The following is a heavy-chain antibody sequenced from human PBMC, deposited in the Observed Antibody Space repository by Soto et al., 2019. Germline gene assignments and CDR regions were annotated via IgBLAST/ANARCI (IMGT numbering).Heavy chain of an antibody. V-gene: IGHV4-4*09. CDR1: GDSSGSYK. J-gene: IGHJ5*02. CDR3: ARSDYATNSGNWFDP. Sequence: PSETLSLTCSVSGDSSGSYKWSWIRQPPGTGLQWIGYIDSSGIPSYNPSLRSRVTISRDTPTKQFSLRLTSVTAADTAVYYCARSDYATNSGNWFDPSGQGTLVTVSS. D-gene: IGHD1-26*01. CDR2: IDSSGIP.